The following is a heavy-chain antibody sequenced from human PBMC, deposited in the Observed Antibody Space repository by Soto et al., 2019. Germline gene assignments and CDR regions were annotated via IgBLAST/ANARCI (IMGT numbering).Heavy chain of an antibody. V-gene: IGHV3-30*03. D-gene: IGHD1-20*01. J-gene: IGHJ4*02. CDR2: IYYDGSNK. Sequence: GGTLRLSCAASGFTVGSSGMHWECTAQGHGLEWVAVIYYDGSNKFYADSVKSRFTISRDNFSNTLYLQMNSLRAEDTTFYYCARQIYSWSYFDYWGKGPLVTVSS. CDR3: ARQIYSWSYFDY. CDR1: GFTVGSSG.